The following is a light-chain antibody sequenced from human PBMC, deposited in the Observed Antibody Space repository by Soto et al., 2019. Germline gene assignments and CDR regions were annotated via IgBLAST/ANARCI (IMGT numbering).Light chain of an antibody. CDR1: ISEFVVYNY. Sequence: QSVLTQPASVSGSPGQSITSACTGTISEFVVYNYVSWYQQHPGKAPKLMIYGVSNRPSGVSNRFSGSKSGNTASLTISGLQADDEADYYCSSHTISSALQVFGTGTKVTVL. CDR2: GVS. CDR3: SSHTISSALQV. J-gene: IGLJ1*01. V-gene: IGLV2-14*01.